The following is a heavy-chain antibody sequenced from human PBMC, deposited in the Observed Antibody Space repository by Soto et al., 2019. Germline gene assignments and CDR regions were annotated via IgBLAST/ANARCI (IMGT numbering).Heavy chain of an antibody. CDR1: GGSISSSSYF. CDR2: IYYSGST. J-gene: IGHJ5*02. Sequence: ETLSRTCSVSGGSISSSSYFWGWIRQPPGKGLQWIGSIYYSGSTYYNPSLKSRVTVSVDTSKNQFSLKLSSVTAADTAVYYCARHPSDFWFDPWGQGTLVTVSS. CDR3: ARHPSDFWFDP. V-gene: IGHV4-39*01. D-gene: IGHD2-21*02.